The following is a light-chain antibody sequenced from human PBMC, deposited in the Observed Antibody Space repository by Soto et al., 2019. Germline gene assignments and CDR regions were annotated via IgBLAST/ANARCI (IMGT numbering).Light chain of an antibody. CDR2: KAS. CDR3: QQYNSSPWT. V-gene: IGKV1-5*03. CDR1: QSMSSW. Sequence: DIQMTQSPSTLSASVGDRVTITCRASQSMSSWLAWYQQKPGKAPKLLIYKASSLESGVPSRFSGSGSGTEFTLTITSLQPDVFATYYCQQYNSSPWTFGQGTKVEIK. J-gene: IGKJ1*01.